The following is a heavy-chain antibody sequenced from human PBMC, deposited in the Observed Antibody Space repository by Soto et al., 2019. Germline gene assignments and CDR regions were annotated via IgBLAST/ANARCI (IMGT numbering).Heavy chain of an antibody. CDR3: ARGSEGVVTATPYYYYGMDV. CDR2: ISAYNGNT. J-gene: IGHJ6*02. D-gene: IGHD2-21*02. V-gene: IGHV1-18*01. CDR1: GYTFTSYG. Sequence: ASVKVSCKASGYTFTSYGISWVRQAPGQGLEWMGWISAYNGNTNYAQKLQGRVTMTTDTSTSTAYMELRSLRSDDTAVYYCARGSEGVVTATPYYYYGMDVWGQGTTVTVSS.